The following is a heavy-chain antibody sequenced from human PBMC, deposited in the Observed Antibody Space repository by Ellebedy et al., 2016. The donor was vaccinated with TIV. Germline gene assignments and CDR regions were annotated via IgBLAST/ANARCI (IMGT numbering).Heavy chain of an antibody. J-gene: IGHJ4*02. CDR2: INPEETTT. CDR3: VRDLHGYNDQ. D-gene: IGHD3-10*01. CDR1: GFYW. Sequence: GESLKISCAGSGFYWMHWVRQAPGKGLVWVSRINPEETTTNYADSVRGRFAISRDIAKNTVYLPMNSLRVEDTAVYYCVRDLHGYNDQWGQGTLVTVSS. V-gene: IGHV3-74*01.